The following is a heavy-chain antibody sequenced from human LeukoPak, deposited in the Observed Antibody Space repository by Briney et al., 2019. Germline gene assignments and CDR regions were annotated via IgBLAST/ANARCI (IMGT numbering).Heavy chain of an antibody. D-gene: IGHD3-9*01. CDR3: ASGLRYFDFALHY. V-gene: IGHV3-64*01. Sequence: GGPLRLSCAASGFSFSKRAMHWVRQAPGKGLEYVSGISSDGGTTYYGTSVKGRFTISRDNSKNTLYLQMGSLRPDDVAVYYCASGLRYFDFALHYWGQGTLVTVSS. CDR2: ISSDGGTT. CDR1: GFSFSKRA. J-gene: IGHJ4*02.